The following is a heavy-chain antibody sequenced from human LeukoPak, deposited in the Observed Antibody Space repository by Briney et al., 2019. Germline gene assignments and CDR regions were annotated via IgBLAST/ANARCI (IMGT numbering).Heavy chain of an antibody. CDR1: GGSISSYY. Sequence: SETLSLTCTVSGGSISSYYWSWIRQPPGKGLEWIGYIYYSGSTNYNPSLKSRVTISVDTSKNQFSLKLSSVTAADTAVYYCARSLGRGLGYWGQGTLVTVSS. CDR2: IYYSGST. J-gene: IGHJ4*02. CDR3: ARSLGRGLGY. D-gene: IGHD3-16*01. V-gene: IGHV4-59*08.